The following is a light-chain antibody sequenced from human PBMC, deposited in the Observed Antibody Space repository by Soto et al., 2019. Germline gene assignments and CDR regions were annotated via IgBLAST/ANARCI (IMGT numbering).Light chain of an antibody. CDR2: KAS. V-gene: IGKV1-5*03. Sequence: DIQMTQSPSTLSASGGGRVTITCRASQSIGSWLAWYQQKPGQAPKLLIYKASTLESGVPSRFTGSGSGTEFTLTIRSLQPDDFASYYCQQYNSYWTFGQGTTGDIK. CDR3: QQYNSYWT. CDR1: QSIGSW. J-gene: IGKJ1*01.